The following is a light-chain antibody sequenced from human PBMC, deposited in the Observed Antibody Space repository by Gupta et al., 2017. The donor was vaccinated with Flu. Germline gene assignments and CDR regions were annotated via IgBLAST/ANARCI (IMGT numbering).Light chain of an antibody. CDR3: QAYDSSMSEV. V-gene: IGLV1-40*01. J-gene: IGLJ3*02. CDR1: SSNIGAGYD. CDR2: GNN. Sequence: QSVLTQPPSVSGAPGQRVIISCTGSSSNIGAGYDVHWYQQFPQTAPKLLIYGNNNRPPGVPDRFSVSKSGTSASLAXTXLQAEDXADYYCQAYDSSMSEVFGGGTRLTVL.